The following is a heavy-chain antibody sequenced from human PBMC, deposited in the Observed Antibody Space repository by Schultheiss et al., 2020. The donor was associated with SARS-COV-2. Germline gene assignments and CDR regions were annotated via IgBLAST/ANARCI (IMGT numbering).Heavy chain of an antibody. CDR1: GYSFTSFW. J-gene: IGHJ6*02. CDR2: IYPDDSDT. Sequence: GGSLRLSCKGSGYSFTSFWIGWVRQMPGKGLEWMGIIYPDDSDTRYSPSFQGHVTISADKSISTAYLHWSSLKASDTAMYYFARLSYYGSGNDYSGYFALDVWGQGTTVTVSS. CDR3: ARLSYYGSGNDYSGYFALDV. D-gene: IGHD3-10*01. V-gene: IGHV5-51*01.